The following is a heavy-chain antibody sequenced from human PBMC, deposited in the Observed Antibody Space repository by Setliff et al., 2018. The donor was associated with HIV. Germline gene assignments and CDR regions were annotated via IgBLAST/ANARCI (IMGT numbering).Heavy chain of an antibody. CDR1: GSSISSYYY. CDR3: ARDKGYYYMDV. J-gene: IGHJ6*03. V-gene: IGHV4-4*07. CDR2: IYTSGST. Sequence: PSETLSLTCTVSGSSISSYYYWSWIRQSAGKGLEWIGRIYTSGSTNDNPSLKSRITISVDTSNNQFSLRLSSVTAADTAVYYCARDKGYYYMDVWGKGITVTVSS.